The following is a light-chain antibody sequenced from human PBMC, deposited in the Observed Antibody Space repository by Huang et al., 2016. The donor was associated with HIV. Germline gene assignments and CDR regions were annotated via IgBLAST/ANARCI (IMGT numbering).Light chain of an antibody. V-gene: IGKV3-20*01. CDR1: QSLSSYY. J-gene: IGKJ1*01. CDR3: HHYGGSSWT. CDR2: SSS. Sequence: EIVLTQSPGTLSLSPGERATLSCRASQSLSSYYLAWYQQKPGQAPRLLIHSSSSRGTGIPEKFSGSGSGTDFTLTVSRLETEDYALYYCHHYGGSSWTFGQGTKVEIK.